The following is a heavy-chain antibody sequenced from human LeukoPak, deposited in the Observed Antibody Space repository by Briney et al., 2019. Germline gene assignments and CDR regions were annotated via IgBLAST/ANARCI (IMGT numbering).Heavy chain of an antibody. J-gene: IGHJ6*02. CDR3: ARPYSSSSRNGMDV. V-gene: IGHV3-74*01. D-gene: IGHD6-6*01. Sequence: GGSLRLSCAASGFTFSSYWMHWVRQVPGKGLVWVSRINSDGSSTNYADSVEGRFTISRDNAKNTLYLEMNSLRADDTAVYHCARPYSSSSRNGMDVWGQGTTVTVSS. CDR1: GFTFSSYW. CDR2: INSDGSST.